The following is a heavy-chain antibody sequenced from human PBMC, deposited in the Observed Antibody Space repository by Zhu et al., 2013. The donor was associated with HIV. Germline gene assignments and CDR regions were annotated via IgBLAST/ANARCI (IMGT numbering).Heavy chain of an antibody. J-gene: IGHJ6*02. CDR1: GGTFSSYA. D-gene: IGHD5-18*01. V-gene: IGHV1-69*06. Sequence: QVQLVQSGAEVKKPGSSVKVSCKASGGTFSSYAISWVRQAPGQGLEWMGGIIPIFGTANYAQKFQGRVTITADKSTSTAYMELSSLRSEDTAVYYCARDLEGYSYGYSYYYGMDVWGQGTTVTVSS. CDR2: IIPIFGTA. CDR3: ARDLEGYSYGYSYYYGMDV.